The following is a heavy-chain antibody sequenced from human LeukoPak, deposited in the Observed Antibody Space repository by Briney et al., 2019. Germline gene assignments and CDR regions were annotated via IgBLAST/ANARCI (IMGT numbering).Heavy chain of an antibody. Sequence: SETLSLTCTVSGGSISNYYWSWIRQPPGKGLEWIGYIYYSGNTYYNPSLQSRVTISVDTSKNQFSLNLSSVTAADTAVFYCARGHDYFDYWGQGTLVTVSS. CDR3: ARGHDYFDY. J-gene: IGHJ4*02. CDR2: IYYSGNT. CDR1: GGSISNYY. V-gene: IGHV4-30-4*08.